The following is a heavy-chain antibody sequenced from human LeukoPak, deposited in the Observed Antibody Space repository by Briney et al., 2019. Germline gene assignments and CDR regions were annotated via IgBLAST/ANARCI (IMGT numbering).Heavy chain of an antibody. Sequence: GGSLRLSCTVSGFTVSSNSMSWVRQAPGKGLEWVSFIYRGGNTHYSDSVKGRFTISRDTSKNTLYLQMNSLRAEDTAVYYCARRAGDYSHPYDYWGQGTLVTVSS. CDR3: ARRAGDYSHPYDY. CDR1: GFTVSSNS. D-gene: IGHD3-22*01. CDR2: IYRGGNT. J-gene: IGHJ4*02. V-gene: IGHV3-53*01.